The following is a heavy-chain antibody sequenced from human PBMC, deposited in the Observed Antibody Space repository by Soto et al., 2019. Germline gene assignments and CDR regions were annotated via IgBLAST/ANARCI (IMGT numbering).Heavy chain of an antibody. D-gene: IGHD6-13*01. CDR1: GYTLTELS. Sequence: ASVKVSCKVSGYTLTELSMHWVRQAPGKGLEWMGGFDPEDGETIYAQKFQGRVTMTEDTSTDTAYMELRSLRSEDTAVYYCATDREGIAAAGTDAFDIWGQGTMVTVSS. CDR2: FDPEDGET. V-gene: IGHV1-24*01. J-gene: IGHJ3*02. CDR3: ATDREGIAAAGTDAFDI.